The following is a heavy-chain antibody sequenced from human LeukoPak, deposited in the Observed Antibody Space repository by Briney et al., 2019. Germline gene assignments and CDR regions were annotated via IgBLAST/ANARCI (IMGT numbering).Heavy chain of an antibody. D-gene: IGHD3-16*02. CDR2: IYVTGST. J-gene: IGHJ6*03. CDR1: GGSIGTYY. CDR3: ARHIGGGIEDMDV. Sequence: SETLSLTCIVSGGSIGTYYWSWIRQSPGKGLEWIGYIYVTGSTRYNPYLQSRVTISVDTSRNQFFLKMSSVTAADTAVYYCARHIGGGIEDMDVWGTGTKVTVSS. V-gene: IGHV4-59*08.